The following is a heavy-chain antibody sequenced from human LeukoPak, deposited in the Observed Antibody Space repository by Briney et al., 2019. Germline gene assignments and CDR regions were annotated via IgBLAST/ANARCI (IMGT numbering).Heavy chain of an antibody. CDR2: IADDGGVK. CDR3: AREATWGEWYFDH. J-gene: IGHJ4*02. Sequence: GGSLRLSCVASGITFSRHGMDWVRQAPGKGLEWVAVIADDGGVKQYADSVKGRFTVSRDNPKNTLYLQMNGLSVEDTAIYYCAREATWGEWYFDHWGQGTPVTVSS. V-gene: IGHV3-30*03. CDR1: GITFSRHG. D-gene: IGHD3-3*01.